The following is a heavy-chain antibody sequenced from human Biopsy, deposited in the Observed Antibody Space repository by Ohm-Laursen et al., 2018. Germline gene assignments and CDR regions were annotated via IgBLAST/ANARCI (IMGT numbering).Heavy chain of an antibody. V-gene: IGHV3-23*01. Sequence: SLRLSCSSSGFSFTSYAMSWVRQAPGKGLEWVSIISGYAFSTDYADSVQRRFTVSRDNSKNTPSLHMSTLRADDTGTYYCATEANSYDRPAHFDSWGQGTLVTVSS. CDR2: ISGYAFST. D-gene: IGHD3-22*01. CDR1: GFSFTSYA. CDR3: ATEANSYDRPAHFDS. J-gene: IGHJ4*02.